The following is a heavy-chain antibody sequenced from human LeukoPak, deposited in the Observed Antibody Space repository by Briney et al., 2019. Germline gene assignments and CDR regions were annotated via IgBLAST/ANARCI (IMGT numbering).Heavy chain of an antibody. D-gene: IGHD2-2*01. CDR3: AKDCSSTSCYNWFDP. J-gene: IGHJ5*02. CDR2: ISGSGGST. Sequence: PGGSRRLSCAASGFTFTSYAMSWVRQAPGKGLEWVSAISGSGGSTYYADSVKGRFTISRDNSKNTLYLQMNSLRAEDTAVYYCAKDCSSTSCYNWFDPWGQGTLVTVSS. CDR1: GFTFTSYA. V-gene: IGHV3-23*01.